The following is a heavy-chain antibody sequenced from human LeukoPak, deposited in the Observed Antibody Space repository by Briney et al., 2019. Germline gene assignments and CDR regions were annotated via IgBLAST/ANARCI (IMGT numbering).Heavy chain of an antibody. CDR3: ARLAGIAAAGTLSYFDY. Sequence: GRSLRLSCAASGFTFSSYAMHWVRQAPGKGLEWVAVISYDGSNKCYADSVKGRFTISRDNSKNTLYLQMNSLRAEDTAVYYCARLAGIAAAGTLSYFDYWGQGTLVTVSS. J-gene: IGHJ4*02. CDR2: ISYDGSNK. D-gene: IGHD6-13*01. V-gene: IGHV3-30*04. CDR1: GFTFSSYA.